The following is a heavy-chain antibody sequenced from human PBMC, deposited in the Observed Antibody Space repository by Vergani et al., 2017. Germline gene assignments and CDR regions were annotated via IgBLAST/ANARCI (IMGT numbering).Heavy chain of an antibody. D-gene: IGHD4-17*01. CDR3: AREWGRYDYGDYEGLTAFDI. J-gene: IGHJ3*02. Sequence: QVQLQESGPGLVKPSQTLSLTCTVSGGSISSGSYYWSWIRQPAGKRLEWIGRIYTSGSPNYNPSLKSRVTISVDTSKNQFSLKLSSVTAADTAVYYCAREWGRYDYGDYEGLTAFDIWGQGTMVTVSS. CDR1: GGSISSGSYY. CDR2: IYTSGSP. V-gene: IGHV4-61*02.